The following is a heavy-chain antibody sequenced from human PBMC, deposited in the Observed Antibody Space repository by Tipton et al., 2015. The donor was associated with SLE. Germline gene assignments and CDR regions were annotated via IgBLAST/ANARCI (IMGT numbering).Heavy chain of an antibody. Sequence: TLSLTCTVSGGSINSYYWTWIRQPPGKGLEWIGYIYDSVFTNYSPSLKSRVTISLDTSKKQVSLKLSSVSAADTAVYYCARSAGATRPHWYFDVWGRGSLVTVSS. CDR1: GGSINSYY. V-gene: IGHV4-59*01. J-gene: IGHJ2*01. CDR2: IYDSVFT. D-gene: IGHD5-12*01. CDR3: ARSAGATRPHWYFDV.